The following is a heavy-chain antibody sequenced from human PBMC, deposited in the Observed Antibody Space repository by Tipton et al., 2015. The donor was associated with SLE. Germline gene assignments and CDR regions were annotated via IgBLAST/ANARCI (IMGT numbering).Heavy chain of an antibody. Sequence: SLRLSCAASGFIFSSYEMNWVRQAPGKGLEWVAVIWYDGSNKYYADSVKGRFNISRDNSKNTLYLQMNSLRAEDTAVYYCARGGTSHYDFWSGYSTGGYFDYWGQGTLVTVSS. V-gene: IGHV3-33*08. CDR1: GFIFSSYE. J-gene: IGHJ4*02. D-gene: IGHD3-3*01. CDR3: ARGGTSHYDFWSGYSTGGYFDY. CDR2: IWYDGSNK.